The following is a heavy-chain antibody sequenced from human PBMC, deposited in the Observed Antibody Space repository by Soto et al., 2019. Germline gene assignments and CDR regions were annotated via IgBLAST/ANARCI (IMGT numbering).Heavy chain of an antibody. J-gene: IGHJ5*02. V-gene: IGHV1-46*01. Sequence: QVQLVQSGAAVKKPGASVKISCKTSGYRFTSHSIHWVRQAPGQGLEWMGIINPSGGYTMYKQRVQSRLTLTRDTATSTVYRELTSLSSEDTAIYVCPRDHSITNSGDSYWWFDPWGQGNLFAVAA. D-gene: IGHD2-21*01. CDR2: INPSGGYT. CDR1: GYRFTSHS. CDR3: PRDHSITNSGDSYWWFDP.